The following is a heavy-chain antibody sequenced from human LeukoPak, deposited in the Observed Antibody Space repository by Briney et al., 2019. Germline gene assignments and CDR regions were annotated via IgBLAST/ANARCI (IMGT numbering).Heavy chain of an antibody. V-gene: IGHV3-64*01. CDR2: ISSNGGST. CDR3: ASGGFDY. CDR1: GFAFSSYA. D-gene: IGHD2-15*01. J-gene: IGHJ4*02. Sequence: QPGGSLRLSCAASGFAFSSYAMHWVRQAPGKGLEYVSAISSNGGSTYYANSVKGRFTISRDNSKNTLYLQMGSLRAEDMAVYYCASGGFDYWGQGTLVTVSS.